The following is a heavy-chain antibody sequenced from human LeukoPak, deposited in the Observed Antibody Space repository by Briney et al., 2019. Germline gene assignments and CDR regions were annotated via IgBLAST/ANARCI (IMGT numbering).Heavy chain of an antibody. CDR2: ISTSGST. Sequence: SETLSLTCTASGGSISYYYWSWIRQPAGKGLEWIGRISTSGSTNCNPSLKSRVTISVDTSKNQFSLKLSSVTAADTAVYYCARGGKAAVRFDLWGRGTLVTVSS. D-gene: IGHD2-15*01. CDR1: GGSISYYY. CDR3: ARGGKAAVRFDL. J-gene: IGHJ2*01. V-gene: IGHV4-4*07.